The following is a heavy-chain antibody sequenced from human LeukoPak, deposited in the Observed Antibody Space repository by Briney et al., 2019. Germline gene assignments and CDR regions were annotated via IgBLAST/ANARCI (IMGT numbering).Heavy chain of an antibody. Sequence: PGGSLRLSCAASGFTFSSYGMHWVRQAPGKGLEWVSFIRYDGSNEYYADSVRGRFTISRDNSKNTLYLQMNSLRAEDTAVYYCAKAVDILTGYYLFSDYYYYYYMDVWGKGTTVTISS. CDR3: AKAVDILTGYYLFSDYYYYYYMDV. V-gene: IGHV3-30*02. CDR2: IRYDGSNE. J-gene: IGHJ6*03. CDR1: GFTFSSYG. D-gene: IGHD3-9*01.